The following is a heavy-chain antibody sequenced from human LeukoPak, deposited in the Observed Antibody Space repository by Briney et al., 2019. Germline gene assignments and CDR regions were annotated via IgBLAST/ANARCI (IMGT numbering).Heavy chain of an antibody. Sequence: SETLSLTCTVSGGSISSYYWSWIRQPPGKGLEWIGYIYTSGSTNYNPSLKSRVTISVDTSKNQFSLKLSSVTAADTAVYYCAREDRGYYYGVDYWGQGTLVTVSS. V-gene: IGHV4-4*09. CDR1: GGSISSYY. CDR3: AREDRGYYYGVDY. J-gene: IGHJ4*02. CDR2: IYTSGST. D-gene: IGHD3-22*01.